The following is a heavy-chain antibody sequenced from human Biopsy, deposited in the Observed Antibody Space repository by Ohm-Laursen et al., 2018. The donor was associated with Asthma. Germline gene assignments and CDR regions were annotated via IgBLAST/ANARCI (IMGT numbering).Heavy chain of an antibody. Sequence: ASVKVSCKTSGYTFNSAGITWVRQAPRQGLEWMGWISVYNGNTKVAQKLQDRVTMITGTSTSTAYMELRSLRSDDTAVYFCARAVDYSHYYGIDVWGQGTTVTVS. CDR2: ISVYNGNT. J-gene: IGHJ6*02. V-gene: IGHV1-18*01. CDR1: GYTFNSAG. D-gene: IGHD3-10*01. CDR3: ARAVDYSHYYGIDV.